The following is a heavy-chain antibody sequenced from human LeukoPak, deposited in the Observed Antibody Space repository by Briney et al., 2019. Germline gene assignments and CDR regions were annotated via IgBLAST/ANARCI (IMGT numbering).Heavy chain of an antibody. CDR1: GFTFRSYA. CDR3: AKDMLDSRESNWFDP. V-gene: IGHV3-23*01. J-gene: IGHJ5*02. CDR2: ISGSGGST. Sequence: PGGSLRLSCAASGFTFRSYAMSWVRQAPGKGLEWVSAISGSGGSTYYADPVKGRFTISRDNSKNTLYLQMSSLRAEDTAVYYCAKDMLDSRESNWFDPWGQGTLVTVSS. D-gene: IGHD3-10*02.